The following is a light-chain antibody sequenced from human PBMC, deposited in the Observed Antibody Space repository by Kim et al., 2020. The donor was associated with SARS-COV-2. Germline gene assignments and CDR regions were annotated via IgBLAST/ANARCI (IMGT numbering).Light chain of an antibody. Sequence: ASVGDRVTITCQASRDITNYLYCDQQKPGKAPKLLIFDSSNLKTGVPSRFSGAGSGTDFTFTISSLQPEDIAIYYCQQYDNLPLTFGGGTKVDIK. CDR2: DSS. J-gene: IGKJ4*01. CDR3: QQYDNLPLT. CDR1: RDITNY. V-gene: IGKV1-33*01.